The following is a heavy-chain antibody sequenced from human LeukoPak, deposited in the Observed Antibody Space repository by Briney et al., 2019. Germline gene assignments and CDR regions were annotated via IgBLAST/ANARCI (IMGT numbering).Heavy chain of an antibody. CDR3: ARDDVAAAGNDAFDI. CDR1: GFTFSSYS. D-gene: IGHD6-13*01. J-gene: IGHJ3*02. Sequence: GGSLRLSCAASGFTFSSYSMNWVRQAPGKGLEWVSSISSSSSYIYYADSVKGRFTISRDNAKNSLYLQMNSLRAEDTAVYYCARDDVAAAGNDAFDIWGQGTMVTVSS. CDR2: ISSSSSYI. V-gene: IGHV3-21*01.